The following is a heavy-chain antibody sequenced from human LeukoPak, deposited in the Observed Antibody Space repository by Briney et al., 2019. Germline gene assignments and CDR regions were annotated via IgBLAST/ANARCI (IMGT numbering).Heavy chain of an antibody. Sequence: GGSLRLSCAASGFTFSSYSMNWVRQAPGKGLEWVSYISSSSSTIYYADSVKGRFTISRDNAKNSLYLQMNSLRAEDTAVYYCAREGYSSSWYEVLVGYFDYWGQGTLVTVSS. CDR3: AREGYSSSWYEVLVGYFDY. CDR2: ISSSSSTI. V-gene: IGHV3-48*01. J-gene: IGHJ4*02. CDR1: GFTFSSYS. D-gene: IGHD6-13*01.